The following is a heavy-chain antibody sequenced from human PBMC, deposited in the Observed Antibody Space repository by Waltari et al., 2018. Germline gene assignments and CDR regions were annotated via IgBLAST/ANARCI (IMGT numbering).Heavy chain of an antibody. J-gene: IGHJ5*02. CDR3: ARARCSTSSCLFVSGFDP. CDR2: IYYSGST. Sequence: QLHLQESGPGLVEPSGTLYLTCSVSIVSINTGSLGWIRQPQGKGLEWLGNIYYSGSTYYSPSLDSRIAISVDTSRNQFFLSLTSVTAADTAVYYCARARCSTSSCLFVSGFDPWGQGILVTVSS. CDR1: IVSINTGS. V-gene: IGHV4-39*01. D-gene: IGHD6-13*01.